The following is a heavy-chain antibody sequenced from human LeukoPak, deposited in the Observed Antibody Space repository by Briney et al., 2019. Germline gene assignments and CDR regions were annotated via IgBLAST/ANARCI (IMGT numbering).Heavy chain of an antibody. Sequence: ASVKVSCKASGGTFSSYAISWVRQAPGQGLEWMGGIIPIFGTANYAQKFQGRVTITADKSTSTAYMELSSLRSEDTAVYYCARDPSMVAGLRWMDVWGKGTTVTISS. J-gene: IGHJ6*04. V-gene: IGHV1-69*06. D-gene: IGHD6-19*01. CDR3: ARDPSMVAGLRWMDV. CDR1: GGTFSSYA. CDR2: IIPIFGTA.